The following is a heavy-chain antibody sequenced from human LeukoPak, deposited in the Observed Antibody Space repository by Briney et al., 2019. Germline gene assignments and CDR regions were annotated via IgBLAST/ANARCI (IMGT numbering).Heavy chain of an antibody. Sequence: GESLKISCKGSGYSFTSYWIGWVRQMPGKGLEWMGIIYPGDSDTRYSPSFQGQVTISADKSISTAYLQWSSLKASDTAMYYCAVDYGDYPAAEPYVTHPYYFDYWGQGTLVTVSS. D-gene: IGHD4-17*01. CDR1: GYSFTSYW. J-gene: IGHJ4*02. CDR2: IYPGDSDT. CDR3: AVDYGDYPAAEPYVTHPYYFDY. V-gene: IGHV5-51*01.